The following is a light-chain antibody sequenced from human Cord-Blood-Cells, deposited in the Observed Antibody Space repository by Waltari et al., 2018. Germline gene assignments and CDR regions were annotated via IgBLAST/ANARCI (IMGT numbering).Light chain of an antibody. V-gene: IGLV2-11*01. Sequence: QSALTQPRSVSGSPGQSVTISCTGTSRDVGGYNHVSWYQQHPGKAPKLLMYDVSKRPSGVPDRFSGSKSGNTASLTISGLQAEDEADYYCCSYAGSYTWVFGGGTKLTVL. J-gene: IGLJ3*02. CDR2: DVS. CDR3: CSYAGSYTWV. CDR1: SRDVGGYNH.